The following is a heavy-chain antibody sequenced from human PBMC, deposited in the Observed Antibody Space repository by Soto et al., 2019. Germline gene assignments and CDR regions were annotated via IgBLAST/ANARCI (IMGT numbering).Heavy chain of an antibody. CDR3: ARARVDYGDYGSWYFDY. Sequence: EVQLVESGGGLVQPGGSLRLSCAASGFTFSSYSMNWVRQAPGKGLEWVSYISSSSSTIYYADSVKGRFTISRDNAKNSLYLQMNSLRAEDTAVYYCARARVDYGDYGSWYFDYWGQGTLVTVSS. J-gene: IGHJ4*02. CDR1: GFTFSSYS. CDR2: ISSSSSTI. V-gene: IGHV3-48*01. D-gene: IGHD4-17*01.